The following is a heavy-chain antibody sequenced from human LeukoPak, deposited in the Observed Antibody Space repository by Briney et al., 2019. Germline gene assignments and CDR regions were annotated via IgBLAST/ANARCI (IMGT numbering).Heavy chain of an antibody. CDR2: INTNTGIP. J-gene: IGHJ4*02. V-gene: IGHV7-4-1*02. Sequence: ASVKVSCKASGYTFTSYAMNWERQAPGQGLEWMGWINTNTGIPTYAQGFTGRFVFSLDTSVSTAYLQISSLKAEDTAVYYCARDFDYGDSWGQGTLVTVSS. CDR1: GYTFTSYA. D-gene: IGHD3-3*01. CDR3: ARDFDYGDS.